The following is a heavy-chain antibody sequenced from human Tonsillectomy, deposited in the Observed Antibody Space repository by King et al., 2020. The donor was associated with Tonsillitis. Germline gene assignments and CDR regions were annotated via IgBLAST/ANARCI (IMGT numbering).Heavy chain of an antibody. J-gene: IGHJ2*01. CDR2: IYHSGNT. Sequence: QLQESGSGLVKPSQTLSLTCAVSGGSISSGDYSWSWIRQPPGKGLEWIGYIYHSGNTYYNPSLKSRVTISVDRSKNQFSLRLSSVTAADTAVYYCAKAWGTAMLHWYFDLWGRGTLVTVSS. D-gene: IGHD5-18*01. CDR1: GGSISSGDYS. CDR3: AKAWGTAMLHWYFDL. V-gene: IGHV4-30-2*01.